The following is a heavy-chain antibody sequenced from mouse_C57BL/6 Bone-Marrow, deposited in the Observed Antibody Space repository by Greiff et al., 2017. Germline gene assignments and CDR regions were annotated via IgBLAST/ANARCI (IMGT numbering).Heavy chain of an antibody. CDR3: ARGRSTIVAAPLDY. CDR2: IDPNSGGT. D-gene: IGHD2-12*01. J-gene: IGHJ2*01. Sequence: QVQLQQPGAELVKPGASVKLSCKASGYTFTSYWMHWVKQRPGRGLEWIGRIDPNSGGTKYNEKFKSKATLTVDKPSSTAYMQLSSLTSEDSAVFYCARGRSTIVAAPLDYWGQGTTLTVSS. V-gene: IGHV1-72*01. CDR1: GYTFTSYW.